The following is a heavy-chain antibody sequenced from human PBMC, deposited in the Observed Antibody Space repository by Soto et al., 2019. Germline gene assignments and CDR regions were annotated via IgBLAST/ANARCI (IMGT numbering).Heavy chain of an antibody. V-gene: IGHV1-18*04. CDR1: GYTFSNYG. D-gene: IGHD3-10*01. J-gene: IGHJ4*02. CDR3: ARDEGIRGFDS. Sequence: QVQLVQPGDEVKKSGASVKVSCKASGYTFSNYGISWVRQAPGQGLEWMGWISGYNGLTAYAQNVQGRVTMTIDTPTTTVFMKMTGLRSNDTAVYYCARDEGIRGFDSWGQGTLVTVSS. CDR2: ISGYNGLT.